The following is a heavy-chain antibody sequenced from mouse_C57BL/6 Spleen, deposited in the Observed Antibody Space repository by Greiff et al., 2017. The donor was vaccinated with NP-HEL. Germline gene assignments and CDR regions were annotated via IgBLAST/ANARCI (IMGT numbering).Heavy chain of an antibody. Sequence: QVQLKQSGAELMKPGASVKLSCKATGYTFTGYWIEWVKQRPGHGLEWIGEILPGSGSTNYNEKFKGKATFTADTSSNTAYMQLSSLTTEDSAIYYCAKVSPYYGSTYYAMDYWGQGTSVTVSS. CDR1: GYTFTGYW. V-gene: IGHV1-9*01. CDR3: AKVSPYYGSTYYAMDY. CDR2: ILPGSGST. J-gene: IGHJ4*01. D-gene: IGHD1-1*01.